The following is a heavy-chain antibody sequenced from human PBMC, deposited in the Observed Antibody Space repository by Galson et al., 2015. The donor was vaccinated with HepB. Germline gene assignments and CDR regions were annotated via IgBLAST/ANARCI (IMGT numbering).Heavy chain of an antibody. CDR1: GYTFTGYY. Sequence: SVKVSCKASGYTFTGYYMHWVRQAPGQGLQWMGWINPNSGSTNYAQKFQGRVTMTSDTSMRTAYMELRRLKSDDTAVYYCARELTGDFAFDIWDQGTLVAVSS. CDR3: ARELTGDFAFDI. J-gene: IGHJ3*02. D-gene: IGHD7-27*01. V-gene: IGHV1-2*02. CDR2: INPNSGST.